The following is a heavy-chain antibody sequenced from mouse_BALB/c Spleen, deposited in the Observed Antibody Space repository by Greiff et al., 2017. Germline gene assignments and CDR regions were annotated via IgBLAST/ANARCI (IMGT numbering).Heavy chain of an antibody. J-gene: IGHJ4*01. CDR3: ARSYGSSYYAMDY. CDR2: IWSGGST. D-gene: IGHD1-1*01. V-gene: IGHV2-2*02. Sequence: QVQLKESGPGLVQPSQSLSITCTVSGFSLTSYGVHWVRQSPGKGLEWLGVIWSGGSTDYNAAFISRLSISKDNSKSQVFFKMNSLQANDTAIYYCARSYGSSYYAMDYWGQGTSVTVSS. CDR1: GFSLTSYG.